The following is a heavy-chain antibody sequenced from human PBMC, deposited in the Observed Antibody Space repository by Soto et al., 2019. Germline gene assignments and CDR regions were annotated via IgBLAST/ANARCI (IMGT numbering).Heavy chain of an antibody. CDR3: ARGRYYGSGSRTDYYYYYGMDV. Sequence: QVQLVQSGAEVKKPGSSMKVSCKASGGTFSSYAISWVRQAPGQGLEWMGGIIPIFGTANYAQKFQGRVTITADESTSTAYMELSSLRSEDTAVYYCARGRYYGSGSRTDYYYYYGMDVWGQGTTVTVSS. CDR1: GGTFSSYA. V-gene: IGHV1-69*12. D-gene: IGHD3-10*01. CDR2: IIPIFGTA. J-gene: IGHJ6*02.